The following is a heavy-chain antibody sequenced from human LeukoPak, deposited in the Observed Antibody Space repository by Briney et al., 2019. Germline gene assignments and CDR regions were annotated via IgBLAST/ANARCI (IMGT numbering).Heavy chain of an antibody. V-gene: IGHV4-34*01. CDR3: ARGVGVYASWFDP. J-gene: IGHJ5*02. Sequence: SETLSLTCAVYRGSFDGYYWSWIRQPPGKGLEWIGEINHSGSTNYNPSLKSRVTISVDTSKNQFSLKLSSVTAADTAVYYCARGVGVYASWFDPWGQGTLVTVSS. D-gene: IGHD2-8*01. CDR2: INHSGST. CDR1: RGSFDGYY.